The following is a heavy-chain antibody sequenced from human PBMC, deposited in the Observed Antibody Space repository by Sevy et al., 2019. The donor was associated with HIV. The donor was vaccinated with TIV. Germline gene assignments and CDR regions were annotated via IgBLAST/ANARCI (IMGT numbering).Heavy chain of an antibody. Sequence: SETLSLTCTVSGGSISGYYWSWIRQSPGKGLEWIAYTHSNGNTNYNPSLKSRVTISIDTSKNQRSLKLSSVTAADTAVYYCTRDRYTLVRGIIMTWFDPWGQGTLVTVSS. V-gene: IGHV4-59*01. D-gene: IGHD3-10*01. J-gene: IGHJ5*02. CDR1: GGSISGYY. CDR3: TRDRYTLVRGIIMTWFDP. CDR2: THSNGNT.